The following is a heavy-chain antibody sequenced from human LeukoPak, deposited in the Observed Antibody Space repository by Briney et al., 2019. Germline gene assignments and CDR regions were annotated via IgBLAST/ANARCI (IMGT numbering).Heavy chain of an antibody. CDR2: IRYDGSNK. V-gene: IGHV3-30*02. CDR1: GFTFSSYG. Sequence: PGGSLRLSCAASGFTFSSYGMHWVRQAPGKGLEWVAFIRYDGSNKYYADSVKGRFTISRDNSKNTLYLQMNSLRAEDTAVYYCAKDPRLEWLFSVYYFDYWGQGTLVTVSS. J-gene: IGHJ4*02. D-gene: IGHD3-3*01. CDR3: AKDPRLEWLFSVYYFDY.